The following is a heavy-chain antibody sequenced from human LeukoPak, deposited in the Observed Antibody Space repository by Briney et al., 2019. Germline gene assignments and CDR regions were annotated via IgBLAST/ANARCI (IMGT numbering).Heavy chain of an antibody. J-gene: IGHJ4*02. Sequence: GGSLRLSCAASGFTFSSYSMNWARQAPGKGLEWVSSISSSSSYIYYADSVKGRFTISRDNAKNSLYLQMNSLRAEDTAVYYCATYNWEFVTDYWGQGTLVTVSS. CDR2: ISSSSSYI. V-gene: IGHV3-21*01. CDR3: ATYNWEFVTDY. CDR1: GFTFSSYS. D-gene: IGHD1-20*01.